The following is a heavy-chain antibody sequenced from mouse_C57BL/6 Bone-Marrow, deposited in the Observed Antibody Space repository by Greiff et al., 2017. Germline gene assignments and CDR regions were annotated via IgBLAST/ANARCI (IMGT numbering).Heavy chain of an antibody. V-gene: IGHV1-80*01. CDR3: ARSWGYLAWFAY. Sequence: QVQLQQSGAELVKPGASVKISCKASGYAFSSYWMNWVKQRPGKGLEWIGQIYPGDGDTNYNGKFKGKATLTADKSSSTSYMQLSSLTSEDSAVYFCARSWGYLAWFAYWGQGTLVTVSA. J-gene: IGHJ3*01. CDR2: IYPGDGDT. CDR1: GYAFSSYW. D-gene: IGHD2-2*01.